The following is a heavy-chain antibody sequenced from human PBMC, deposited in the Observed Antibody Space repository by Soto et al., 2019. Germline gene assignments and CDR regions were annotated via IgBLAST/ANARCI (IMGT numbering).Heavy chain of an antibody. V-gene: IGHV3-74*01. D-gene: IGHD4-17*01. CDR2: INSDGSTT. J-gene: IGHJ5*02. CDR3: ARGKNDYGINGLDP. Sequence: GGSLRLSCAASGFTFSNYWMHWVRQAPGKGLVWVSRINSDGSTTSHADSVKGRFTISRDNAKNTLYLQMNSLRVEDTAMYYCARGKNDYGINGLDPWGQGTLVTVSS. CDR1: GFTFSNYW.